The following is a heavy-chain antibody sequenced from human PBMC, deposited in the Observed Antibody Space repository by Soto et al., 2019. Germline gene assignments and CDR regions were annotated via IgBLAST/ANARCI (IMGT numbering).Heavy chain of an antibody. CDR3: ARGVRSGTRNYYYYGMDV. Sequence: QVQLVQSGAEVKKPGSSVMVSCEASGGTFSSYAISWVRQAPGQGLEWMGGIIPIFGTTNYARTFEGRVKITADESTSTAYLEVNRLRSEDTAVYYCARGVRSGTRNYYYYGMDVWGQGTTVTVSS. CDR1: GGTFSSYA. CDR2: IIPIFGTT. V-gene: IGHV1-69*01. D-gene: IGHD3-10*01. J-gene: IGHJ6*02.